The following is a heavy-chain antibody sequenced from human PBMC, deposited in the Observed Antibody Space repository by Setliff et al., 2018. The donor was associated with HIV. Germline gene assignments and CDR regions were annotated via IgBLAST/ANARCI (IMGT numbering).Heavy chain of an antibody. CDR1: GVSVGSGDYH. CDR2: IFHSGDT. Sequence: SETLSLTCSVSGVSVGSGDYHWHWIRQHPEKALEWIGYIFHSGDTYYNPSLKSRISMSVDTPKNQFSLELTSLTAADTAVYYCATRPRIAARPFDYWGQGMLVTVSS. D-gene: IGHD6-6*01. V-gene: IGHV4-31*03. CDR3: ATRPRIAARPFDY. J-gene: IGHJ4*02.